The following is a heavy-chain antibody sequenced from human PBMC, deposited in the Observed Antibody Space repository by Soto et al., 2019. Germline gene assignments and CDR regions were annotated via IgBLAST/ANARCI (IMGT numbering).Heavy chain of an antibody. V-gene: IGHV2-70*11. CDR1: GFPLSTNGMC. D-gene: IGHD1-26*01. CDR2: IDWDDDK. J-gene: IGHJ4*02. Sequence: QTLTLTCTLSGFPLSTNGMCVTWIRQPPGKALEWLARIDWDDDKYYSTSLRTRLTISKDTSKNQVVLKVTDMDPVDTAIYYCAFGSATIDYWGQGALVTVSS. CDR3: AFGSATIDY.